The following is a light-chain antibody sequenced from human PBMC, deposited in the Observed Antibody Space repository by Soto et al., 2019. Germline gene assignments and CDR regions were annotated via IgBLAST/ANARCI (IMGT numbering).Light chain of an antibody. CDR3: QHCGTSPLT. Sequence: ELVLTQSPGTLSLSPGERATLSCRASRSIASSYLAWYQQRPGQAPRLLVSGTSTRATGIPDRFSGSGSGTDFTLTLSRLEPEDFAVYYCQHCGTSPLTFCPGTKVHMK. V-gene: IGKV3-20*01. J-gene: IGKJ3*01. CDR1: RSIASSY. CDR2: GTS.